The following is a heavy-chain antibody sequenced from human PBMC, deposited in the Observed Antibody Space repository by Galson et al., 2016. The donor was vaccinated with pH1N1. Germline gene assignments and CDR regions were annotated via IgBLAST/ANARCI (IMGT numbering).Heavy chain of an antibody. V-gene: IGHV3-74*01. Sequence: SLRLSCAASGFTLGGYWMHWVRQLPGKGLEWVARIDGDGRVTNYADSVKGRFTVSRDNSKNTLYLQMSSLRPEDTALYYCAREDWSYADTYYYGMDVWGQGTTVTVSS. CDR3: AREDWSYADTYYYGMDV. D-gene: IGHD3-16*01. CDR1: GFTLGGYW. CDR2: IDGDGRVT. J-gene: IGHJ6*02.